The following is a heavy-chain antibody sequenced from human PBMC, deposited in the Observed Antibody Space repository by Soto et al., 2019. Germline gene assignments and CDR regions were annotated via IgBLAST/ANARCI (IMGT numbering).Heavy chain of an antibody. Sequence: GGSLRLSCAASGFTVSSNYMSWVRQAPGKGLEWVSVIYSGGSTYYADSVKGRFTISRDNSKNTLYLQMNSLRAEDTAVYYCATWGSTVGDAFDIWGQGTMVTVSS. CDR3: ATWGSTVGDAFDI. CDR1: GFTVSSNY. CDR2: IYSGGST. V-gene: IGHV3-53*01. D-gene: IGHD4-17*01. J-gene: IGHJ3*02.